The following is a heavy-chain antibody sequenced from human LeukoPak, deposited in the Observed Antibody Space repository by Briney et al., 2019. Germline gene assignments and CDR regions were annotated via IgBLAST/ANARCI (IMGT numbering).Heavy chain of an antibody. CDR1: GYTFTSYD. D-gene: IGHD2-2*01. J-gene: IGHJ3*02. CDR3: ASYCSSTSCYGYAFDI. CDR2: MNPNSGNT. V-gene: IGHV1-8*03. Sequence: ASVKVSCEASGYTFTSYDINWVRQATGQGLEWMGWMNPNSGNTGYAQKFQGRVTITRNTSISTAYMELSSLRSEDTAVYYCASYCSSTSCYGYAFDIWGQGTMVTVSS.